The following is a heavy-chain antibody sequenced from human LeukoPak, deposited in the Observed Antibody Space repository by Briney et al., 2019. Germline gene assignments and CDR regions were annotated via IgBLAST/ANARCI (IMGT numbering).Heavy chain of an antibody. V-gene: IGHV1-8*02. Sequence: ASVKVSCKASGYTFTGYYMHWVRQAPGQGLEWMGWINPNSGNTGYAQKFQGRVTMTRNTSISTAYMELSSLRSEDTAVYYCARGSHPRKGGNWFDPWGQGTLVTVSS. D-gene: IGHD6-6*01. CDR3: ARGSHPRKGGNWFDP. CDR1: GYTFTGYY. J-gene: IGHJ5*02. CDR2: INPNSGNT.